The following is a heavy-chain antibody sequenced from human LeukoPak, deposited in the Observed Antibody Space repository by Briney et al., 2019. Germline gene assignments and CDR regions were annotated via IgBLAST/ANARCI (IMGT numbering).Heavy chain of an antibody. D-gene: IGHD2-21*02. Sequence: GGSLRLSCAASGFTFDDYAMHWVRQAPGKGLEWVSLISGDSVSTYYADSVKGRFTISRDNSKSSLYLQMNSLRTEDTALYYCAKTDGGDWYDYWGQGTLVTVSS. J-gene: IGHJ4*02. CDR2: ISGDSVST. CDR3: AKTDGGDWYDY. V-gene: IGHV3-43*02. CDR1: GFTFDDYA.